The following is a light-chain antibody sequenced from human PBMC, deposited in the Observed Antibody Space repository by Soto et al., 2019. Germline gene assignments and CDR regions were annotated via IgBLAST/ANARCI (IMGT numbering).Light chain of an antibody. CDR3: SSYTSSSTVV. V-gene: IGLV2-14*01. J-gene: IGLJ2*01. Sequence: QSVLTQPASVSGSPGQWITISCTGTSSDVGGYNYVSWYQQHPGKAPKLMIYDVSNRPSGVSNRFSGSKSGNTASLTLSGLQAEDEADYYCSSYTSSSTVVFGGGTKLTVL. CDR2: DVS. CDR1: SSDVGGYNY.